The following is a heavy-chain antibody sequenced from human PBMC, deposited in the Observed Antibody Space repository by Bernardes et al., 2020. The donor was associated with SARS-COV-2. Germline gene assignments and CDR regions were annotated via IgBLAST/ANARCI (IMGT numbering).Heavy chain of an antibody. Sequence: GSLRLSCAASGFTFSSYSMNWVRQAPGKGLEWVSSISSSSSYIYYADSVKGRFTISRDNAKNSLYLQMNSLRAEDTAVYYCARGDYGASRGYYYYYYGMDVWGQGTTVTVSS. D-gene: IGHD3-16*01. CDR1: GFTFSSYS. V-gene: IGHV3-21*01. CDR3: ARGDYGASRGYYYYYYGMDV. CDR2: ISSSSSYI. J-gene: IGHJ6*02.